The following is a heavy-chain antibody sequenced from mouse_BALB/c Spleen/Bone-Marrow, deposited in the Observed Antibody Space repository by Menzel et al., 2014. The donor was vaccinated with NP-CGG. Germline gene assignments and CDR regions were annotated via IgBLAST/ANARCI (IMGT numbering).Heavy chain of an antibody. J-gene: IGHJ4*01. V-gene: IGHV3-2*02. CDR1: GYSITSDYA. CDR3: ARDRAMDY. Sequence: EVHLVESGPGLVKPSQSLSLTCTVTGYSITSDYACNWIRQFPGNKLEWMGYISYSGSTSYNPSLKSRISITRDTSKNQFFLQLNSVTTEDTATYYCARDRAMDYWGQGTSVTVSS. CDR2: ISYSGST.